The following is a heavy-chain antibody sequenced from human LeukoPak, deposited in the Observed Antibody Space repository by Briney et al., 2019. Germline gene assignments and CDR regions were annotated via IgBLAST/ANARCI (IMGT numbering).Heavy chain of an antibody. J-gene: IGHJ4*02. Sequence: PGGSLRLSCAASGFIFSNAWMSWVRQAPGKGLEWVGRIKSKTDGGTTDYAAPVKGRFTISRDDSKNTLYLQMNSLKTEDTAVYYCTTGLTYYYDSSGYYPIDYWGQGTLVTVSS. CDR3: TTGLTYYYDSSGYYPIDY. V-gene: IGHV3-15*01. CDR1: GFIFSNAW. CDR2: IKSKTDGGTT. D-gene: IGHD3-22*01.